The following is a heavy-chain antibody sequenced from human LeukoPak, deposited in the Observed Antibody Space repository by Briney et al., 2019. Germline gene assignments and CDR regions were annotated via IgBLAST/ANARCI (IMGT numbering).Heavy chain of an antibody. V-gene: IGHV6-1*01. CDR1: GDSVSSNSAA. Sequence: SQTLSLTCAISGDSVSSNSAAWNWIRQSPSRGLEWLGRTYYRSKWYNDYAVSVKSRITINPDTSKNQFSLQLNSVTPEDTAVYYCTRETGYSSGWYNWFDPWGQGTLVTVSS. CDR2: TYYRSKWYN. CDR3: TRETGYSSGWYNWFDP. J-gene: IGHJ5*02. D-gene: IGHD6-19*01.